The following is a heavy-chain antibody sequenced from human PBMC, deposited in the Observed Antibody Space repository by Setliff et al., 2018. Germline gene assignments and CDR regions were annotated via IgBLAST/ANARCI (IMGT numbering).Heavy chain of an antibody. Sequence: GASVKVSCRASGYTFNNYGITWVRQAPGQGLEWMGWIFPKTGNTNYAHKLQGRVSMTTDISTSTAYMELGSLTTDDTAVYYCARVESMVRGKNILRHFDYWGQGIQVTVSS. D-gene: IGHD3-10*01. CDR3: ARVESMVRGKNILRHFDY. J-gene: IGHJ4*02. CDR1: GYTFNNYG. CDR2: IFPKTGNT. V-gene: IGHV1-18*01.